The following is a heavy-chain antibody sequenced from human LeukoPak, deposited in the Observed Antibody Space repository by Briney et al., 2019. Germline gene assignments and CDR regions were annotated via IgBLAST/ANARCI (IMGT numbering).Heavy chain of an antibody. CDR3: AKLAVPAATAYYFDY. D-gene: IGHD2-2*01. J-gene: IGHJ4*02. Sequence: PGRSLRLSCAASGFTFSSYGMHWVRQAPGKGLEWVAVISYDGSNKYYADFVTGRFTISRDNSKNTLYLQMNSLRAEDTAVYYCAKLAVPAATAYYFDYWGQGTLVTVSS. CDR1: GFTFSSYG. CDR2: ISYDGSNK. V-gene: IGHV3-30*18.